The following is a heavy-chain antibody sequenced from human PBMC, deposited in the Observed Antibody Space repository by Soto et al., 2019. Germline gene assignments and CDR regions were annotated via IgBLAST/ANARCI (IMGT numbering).Heavy chain of an antibody. J-gene: IGHJ4*02. CDR1: GGSFSGYC. CDR2: INHSGST. CDR3: ARGGPITMVRGLDY. V-gene: IGHV4-34*01. Sequence: PSETLSLTCAVYGGSFSGYCLSWIRQPPGKGLEWIGEINHSGSTNYNPSLKSRVTISVDTSKNQFSLKLSSVTAADTAVYYCARGGPITMVRGLDYWGQGTLVTVSS. D-gene: IGHD3-10*01.